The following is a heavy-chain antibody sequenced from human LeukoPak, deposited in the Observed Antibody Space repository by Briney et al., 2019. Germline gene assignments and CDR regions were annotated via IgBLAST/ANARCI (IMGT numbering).Heavy chain of an antibody. V-gene: IGHV3-74*01. J-gene: IGHJ6*02. CDR3: AREAAIQYYYYYYGMDV. CDR2: INSDGSST. Sequence: GSLRLSCAASGITFSSYWMHWVRQAPGKGLVWVSRINSDGSSTSYADSVKSRFTISRDNAKNTLYLQMNSLRAEDTAVYYCAREAAIQYYYYYYGMDVWGQGTTVTVSS. CDR1: GITFSSYW. D-gene: IGHD2-2*02.